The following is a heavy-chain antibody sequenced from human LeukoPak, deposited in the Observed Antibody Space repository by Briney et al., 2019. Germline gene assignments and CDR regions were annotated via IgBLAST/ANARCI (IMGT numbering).Heavy chain of an antibody. Sequence: ASVKVSCKASGYTFTGYYMHWVRQAPGQGLEWMGWINPNSGGTNYAQKFQGRVTMTRDTSISKAYMELSRLRSDDTAVYYCARDYGDYALYYFDYWGQGTLVTVSS. CDR3: ARDYGDYALYYFDY. J-gene: IGHJ4*02. CDR2: INPNSGGT. D-gene: IGHD4-17*01. V-gene: IGHV1-2*02. CDR1: GYTFTGYY.